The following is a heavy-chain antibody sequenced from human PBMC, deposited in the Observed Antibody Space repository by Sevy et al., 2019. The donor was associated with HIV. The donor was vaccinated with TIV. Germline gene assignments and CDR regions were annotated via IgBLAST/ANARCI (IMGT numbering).Heavy chain of an antibody. CDR2: INESGIT. D-gene: IGHD2-2*01. V-gene: IGHV4-34*01. CDR3: ARSPPVVVVPGAPSWFDP. J-gene: IGHJ5*02. CDR1: DGSFSGYY. Sequence: SGTLSLTCAVHDGSFSGYYWNWIRQLPGKGLEWIGEINESGITNYNPSLKSRRTISVDTSKKEFSLKLNSVTAADTAVYFCARSPPVVVVPGAPSWFDPWGQGTLVTVSS.